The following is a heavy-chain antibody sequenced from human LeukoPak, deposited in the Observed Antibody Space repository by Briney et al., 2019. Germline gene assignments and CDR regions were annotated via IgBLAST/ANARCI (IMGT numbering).Heavy chain of an antibody. Sequence: PGGSLRLSCXASGFTFSSYAXHWVRQAPGKGLEWVAVISYDGSNKYYADSVKGRFTISRDNSKNTLYLQMNSLRAEDTAVYYCARDSSYYGSGSYYKFDYWGQGTLVTVSS. V-gene: IGHV3-30*04. J-gene: IGHJ4*02. D-gene: IGHD3-10*01. CDR2: ISYDGSNK. CDR1: GFTFSSYA. CDR3: ARDSSYYGSGSYYKFDY.